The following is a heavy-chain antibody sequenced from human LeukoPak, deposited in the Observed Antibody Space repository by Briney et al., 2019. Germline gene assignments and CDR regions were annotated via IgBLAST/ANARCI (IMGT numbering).Heavy chain of an antibody. D-gene: IGHD3-22*01. V-gene: IGHV3-33*01. J-gene: IGHJ4*02. CDR1: GFAFSSYG. Sequence: QPGGSLRLSCAASGFAFSSYGMHWVRQAPGKGLEWVAVIWYDGSNKYYADSVKGRFTISRDNSKNTLYLQMNSLRAEDTAVYYRAREGGYYDSSGYWFFDYWGQGTLVTVSS. CDR3: AREGGYYDSSGYWFFDY. CDR2: IWYDGSNK.